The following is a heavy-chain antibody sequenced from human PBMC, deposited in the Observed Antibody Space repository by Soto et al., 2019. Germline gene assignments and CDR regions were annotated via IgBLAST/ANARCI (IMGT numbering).Heavy chain of an antibody. CDR2: IYYSGST. D-gene: IGHD6-19*01. Sequence: QVQLQESGPGLVKPSETLSLTCTVSGGSISSYYWSWIRQPPGKRLDWLGYIYYSGSTNYNPSLKSRVTISVDTSKNQFSLQLSSVTAADTAVYYCAAGRYSSGDLFDYWGQGTLVTVSS. CDR3: AAGRYSSGDLFDY. V-gene: IGHV4-59*08. J-gene: IGHJ4*02. CDR1: GGSISSYY.